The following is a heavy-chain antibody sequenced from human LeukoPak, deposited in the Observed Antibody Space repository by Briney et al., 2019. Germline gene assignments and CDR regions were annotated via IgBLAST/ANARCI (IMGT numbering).Heavy chain of an antibody. J-gene: IGHJ6*03. CDR1: GFTFSSYW. Sequence: PGGSLRLSCAASGFTFSSYWMSWVRQAPGKGLEWVAVISYDGSNKYYADSVKGRFTISRDNSKNTLYLQMNSLRAEDTAVYYCARDQGSGINYYYYYMDVWGKGTTVTVSS. CDR2: ISYDGSNK. D-gene: IGHD3-10*01. CDR3: ARDQGSGINYYYYYMDV. V-gene: IGHV3-30*03.